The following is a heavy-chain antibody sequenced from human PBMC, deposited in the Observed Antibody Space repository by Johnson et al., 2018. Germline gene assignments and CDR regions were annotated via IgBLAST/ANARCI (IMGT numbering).Heavy chain of an antibody. V-gene: IGHV3-30*03. Sequence: QVQLVESGGGVVQPGRSLRLSCAASGFTFSSYGMHWVRQAPGKGLEWVAVISYDGSNKYYADSVKGRFTISRDNSKNTLYLQMNSLRAEDTAVYYCASNPGYSSGWQLDVWGKGTTVTVSS. CDR3: ASNPGYSSGWQLDV. CDR1: GFTFSSYG. CDR2: ISYDGSNK. J-gene: IGHJ6*04. D-gene: IGHD6-19*01.